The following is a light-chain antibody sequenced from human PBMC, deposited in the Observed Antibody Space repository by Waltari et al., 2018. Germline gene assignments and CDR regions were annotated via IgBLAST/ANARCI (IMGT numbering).Light chain of an antibody. CDR1: DSTIGPNF. CDR3: GTWDTSLSPHVI. J-gene: IGLJ2*01. V-gene: IGLV1-51*02. Sequence: QSLLTQPPSVSAAPGQKVTISCSGSDSTIGPNFVPWYQQVPGSAPKLLIFEDEKRPSGIPARFSGSKSATSATLAITGLQPGDEADFYCGTWDTSLSPHVIFGGGTRLTVL. CDR2: EDE.